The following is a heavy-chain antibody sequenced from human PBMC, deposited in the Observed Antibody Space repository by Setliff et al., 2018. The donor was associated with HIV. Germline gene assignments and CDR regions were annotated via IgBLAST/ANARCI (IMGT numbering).Heavy chain of an antibody. CDR1: GDSISGNY. CDR3: ARGGFKWSGSYADY. CDR2: INYGGASPP. D-gene: IGHD1-26*01. J-gene: IGHJ4*02. V-gene: IGHV4-4*07. Sequence: PSETLSLTCTVSGDSISGNYWSWIRQPAGKRLEWIGRINYGGASPPTYNPSFKSRVTMSADTAKNQFSLNLTSVTAADTAVYYCARGGFKWSGSYADYWGQGTLVTVSS.